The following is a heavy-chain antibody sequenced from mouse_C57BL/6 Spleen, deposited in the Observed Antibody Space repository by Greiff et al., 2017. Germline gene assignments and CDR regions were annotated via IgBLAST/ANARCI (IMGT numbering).Heavy chain of an antibody. D-gene: IGHD1-2*01. Sequence: VQLQQSGAELMKPGASVKLSCKATGYTFTGYWIEWVKQRPGHGLEWIGEILPGSGSTNYNEKFKGKATLTVDTSSSTAYMELHSLTSEDSAVYFCARGGYLFDYWGQGTTLTVSS. CDR2: ILPGSGST. V-gene: IGHV1-9*01. J-gene: IGHJ2*01. CDR1: GYTFTGYW. CDR3: ARGGYLFDY.